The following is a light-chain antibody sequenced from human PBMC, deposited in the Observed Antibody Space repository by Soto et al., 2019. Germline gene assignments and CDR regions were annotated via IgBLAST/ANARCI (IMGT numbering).Light chain of an antibody. Sequence: EIVLTQSPGTLSLSPGERATLSCRASQSVSSTYLAWYRQKPGQAPRLLIYAASSRAPGIPDRFSGSGSGTDFTLTISRLGPEDFAVYFCQQYDGSPLTFGGGTKVDIK. CDR3: QQYDGSPLT. J-gene: IGKJ4*01. CDR1: QSVSSTY. CDR2: AAS. V-gene: IGKV3-20*01.